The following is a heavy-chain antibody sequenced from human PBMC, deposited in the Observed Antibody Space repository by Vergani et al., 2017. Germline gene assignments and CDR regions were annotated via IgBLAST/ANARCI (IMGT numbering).Heavy chain of an antibody. CDR1: GFTFSACP. D-gene: IGHD3-22*01. CDR2: ISARYPST. Sequence: EVQLLQSGGGVIQPGGSVRLSCAASGFTFSACPMTWVRQAPGKGLEWVSAISARYPSTYYADSVKGRFTISRDNSKNMLYLQMNSLRAEDTGVYYCARLSYDTTPYLQGGYDCWVQGTLVSVSS. V-gene: IGHV3-23*01. J-gene: IGHJ4*02. CDR3: ARLSYDTTPYLQGGYDC.